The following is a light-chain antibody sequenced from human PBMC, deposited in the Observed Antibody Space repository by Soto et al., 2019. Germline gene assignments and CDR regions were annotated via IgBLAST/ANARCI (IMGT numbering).Light chain of an antibody. CDR3: CSYAGIYSYV. CDR1: SSDVGRFEY. V-gene: IGLV2-11*01. CDR2: DIT. Sequence: QSVLTQPRSVSGSPGQSVTISRTGTSSDVGRFEYVSWYQQHPGEAPKVVVYDITKRPSGVPDRFSGSKSGNTASLTISGLQAEDEADYYCCSYAGIYSYVFXTGTKVTVL. J-gene: IGLJ1*01.